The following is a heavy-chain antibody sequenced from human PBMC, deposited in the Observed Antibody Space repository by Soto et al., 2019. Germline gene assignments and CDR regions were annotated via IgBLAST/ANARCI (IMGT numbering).Heavy chain of an antibody. Sequence: SETLSLTCSVSGDSITSAGYYWTWIRQFPGKDLEWIGYIYYSGRTYYNPSLKSRVTLSMDTSNNHFSLSLRSVTAADTAMYYCARVTMIRGVIITFDAWGRGTRVTVAS. J-gene: IGHJ5*02. CDR1: GDSITSAGYY. V-gene: IGHV4-31*03. D-gene: IGHD3-10*01. CDR3: ARVTMIRGVIITFDA. CDR2: IYYSGRT.